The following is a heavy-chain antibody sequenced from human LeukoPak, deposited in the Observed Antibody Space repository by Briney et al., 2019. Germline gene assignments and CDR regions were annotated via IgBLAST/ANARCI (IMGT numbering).Heavy chain of an antibody. CDR1: GYTFTGYY. CDR2: INPNSGGT. V-gene: IGHV1-2*02. D-gene: IGHD6-19*01. CDR3: AREPRPRGGWFVSD. Sequence: ASVKVSCKASGYTFTGYYIHWVRQAPGQGLEWMGWINPNSGGTKYAQKFQGRVTMTRDTSTTTAYMEVSRLGSDDTAVYYCAREPRPRGGWFVSDWGQGTLVTVSS. J-gene: IGHJ4*02.